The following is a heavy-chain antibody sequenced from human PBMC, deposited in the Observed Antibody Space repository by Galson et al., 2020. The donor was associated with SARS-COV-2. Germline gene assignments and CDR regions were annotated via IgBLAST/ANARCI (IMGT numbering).Heavy chain of an antibody. D-gene: IGHD2-2*03. CDR1: GGSFSGYY. CDR3: ARMDIVTFDY. V-gene: IGHV4-34*01. J-gene: IGHJ4*02. Sequence: SQTLSLTCAVYGGSFSGYYWSWIRQPPGKGPEWLGEINHSGSTNYNPSLKSRVTISVDTSKNQFSLKLSSVTAADTAVYYCARMDIVTFDYWGQGTLVTVSS. CDR2: INHSGST.